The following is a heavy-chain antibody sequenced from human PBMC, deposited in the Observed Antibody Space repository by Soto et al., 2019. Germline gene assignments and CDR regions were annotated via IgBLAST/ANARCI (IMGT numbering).Heavy chain of an antibody. Sequence: PGGSLRLSCAASGFTFSSYAMHWVRQAPGKGLEWVAVISYDGSNKYYADSVKGRFTISRDNSKNTLYLQMNSLRAEDTAVYYCARAHRDGYNCAFDIWGQGTMVTVSS. CDR3: ARAHRDGYNCAFDI. D-gene: IGHD5-12*01. J-gene: IGHJ3*02. V-gene: IGHV3-30-3*01. CDR1: GFTFSSYA. CDR2: ISYDGSNK.